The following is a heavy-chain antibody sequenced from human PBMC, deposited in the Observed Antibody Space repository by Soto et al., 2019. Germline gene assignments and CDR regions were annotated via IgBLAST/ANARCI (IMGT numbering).Heavy chain of an antibody. D-gene: IGHD3-3*01. V-gene: IGHV3-23*01. J-gene: IGHJ3*02. CDR3: AKTRGYMYDAFDI. CDR1: GFTFSSYA. CDR2: ISVTGGRT. Sequence: EVQLLESGGGLVQPGGSLRLSCAASGFTFSSYAMTWVRQAPGKGLEWVSVISVTGGRTYYADSVKGRFSISRDNSKNTLSLQMNSLRGVDTAVYYCAKTRGYMYDAFDIWGQGTMVTVSP.